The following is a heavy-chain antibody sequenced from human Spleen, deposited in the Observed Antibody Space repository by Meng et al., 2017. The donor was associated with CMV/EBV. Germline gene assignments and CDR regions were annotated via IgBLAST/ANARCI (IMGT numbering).Heavy chain of an antibody. CDR2: IRYGGSNK. V-gene: IGHV3-30*02. J-gene: IGHJ3*01. Sequence: GESLKISCAASGFTFSSYGMHWVRQAPGKGLEWVTFIRYGGSNKYYADSVKGRFTISRDNSKNTLYLQMNSLRAEDTAMYYCAKCTLTSLGYGGDFVWGQGTMVTVSS. CDR1: GFTFSSYG. CDR3: AKCTLTSLGYGGDFV. D-gene: IGHD4-23*01.